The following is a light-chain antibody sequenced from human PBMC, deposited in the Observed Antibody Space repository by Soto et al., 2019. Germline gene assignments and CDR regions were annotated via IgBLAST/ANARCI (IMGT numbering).Light chain of an antibody. CDR3: QQSYTIPT. CDR1: QSISSY. V-gene: IGKV1-39*01. J-gene: IGKJ1*01. CDR2: SGS. Sequence: GDRVTITCRARQSISSYLNWYQQKPGKAPKLLIHSGSSLQNGVPSRFNGRGSGTDFALTISSLQPEDFATYFWQQSYTIPTFGPGTKVAL.